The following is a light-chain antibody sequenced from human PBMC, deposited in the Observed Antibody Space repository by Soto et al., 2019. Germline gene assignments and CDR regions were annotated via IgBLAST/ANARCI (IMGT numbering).Light chain of an antibody. V-gene: IGKV1-5*01. J-gene: IGKJ4*01. Sequence: DIQMTQSPSTLSASVGDRVTITCRASQSISSWLAWYQQKPGKAPKLLIYDASSLESGVPSRFSGSGSGTEITLHISSLQPDDFATYYCQQYNSFLLTFGGGTKVDIK. CDR1: QSISSW. CDR2: DAS. CDR3: QQYNSFLLT.